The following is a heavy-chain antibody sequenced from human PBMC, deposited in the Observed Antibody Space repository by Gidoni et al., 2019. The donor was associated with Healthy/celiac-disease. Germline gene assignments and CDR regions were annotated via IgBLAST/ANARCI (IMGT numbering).Heavy chain of an antibody. Sequence: EVQLVQSGAEVKKPGESLKTPCKGSGYSFTSYWIGWVRQMPGKGLEWMGIIYPGDSDTRYSPSFQGQVTISADKSISTAYLQWSSLKASDTAMYYCARLPNSGYDEPKAPIDYWGQGTLVTVSS. V-gene: IGHV5-51*01. J-gene: IGHJ4*02. CDR2: IYPGDSDT. CDR1: GYSFTSYW. D-gene: IGHD5-12*01. CDR3: ARLPNSGYDEPKAPIDY.